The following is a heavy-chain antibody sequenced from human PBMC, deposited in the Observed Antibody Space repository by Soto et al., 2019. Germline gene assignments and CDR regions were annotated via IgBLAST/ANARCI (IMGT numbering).Heavy chain of an antibody. Sequence: DVQLVASGGGLIQPGGSLRLSCVASGLTVSGKTYMAWVRPAQGKGPEWVSGVYDLDGTYYADSVRGRFTTSIGSSRTTVYLQMRDLRPEDTARYCWATWHLREHAYDIWGQGTMVTVSS. J-gene: IGHJ3*02. CDR2: VYDLDGT. CDR1: GLTVSGKTY. CDR3: ATWHLREHAYDI. D-gene: IGHD5-12*01. V-gene: IGHV3-53*01.